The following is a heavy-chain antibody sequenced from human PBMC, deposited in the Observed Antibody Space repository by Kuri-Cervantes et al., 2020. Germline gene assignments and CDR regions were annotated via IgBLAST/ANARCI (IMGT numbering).Heavy chain of an antibody. V-gene: IGHV3-NL1*01. CDR3: ARVPLDY. Sequence: QVKLEQSGGGLVQPGESLKLSCESNEYEFPSHDMSWVRKTPEKRLELVAAINSDGGSTYYPDTMERRFIISRDNTKKTLYLQMSHLKSEDTAMYYCARVPLDYWGQGTLVTVSS. CDR2: INSDGGST. J-gene: IGHJ4*02. CDR1: EYEFPSHD.